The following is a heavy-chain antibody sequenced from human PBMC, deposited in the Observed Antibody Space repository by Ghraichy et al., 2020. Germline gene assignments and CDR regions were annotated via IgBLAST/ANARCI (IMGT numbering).Heavy chain of an antibody. CDR3: ARGVARITIFGVVSRRHNWFDP. J-gene: IGHJ5*02. Sequence: SQTLSLTCAVYGGSFSGYYWSWIRQPPGKGLEWIGEINHSGSTNYNPSLKSRVTISVDTSKNQFSLKLSSVTAADTAVYYCARGVARITIFGVVSRRHNWFDPWGQGTLVTVSS. D-gene: IGHD3-3*01. CDR2: INHSGST. V-gene: IGHV4-34*01. CDR1: GGSFSGYY.